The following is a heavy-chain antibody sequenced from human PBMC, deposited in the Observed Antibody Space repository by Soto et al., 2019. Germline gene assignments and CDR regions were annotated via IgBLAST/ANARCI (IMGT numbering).Heavy chain of an antibody. CDR2: ISSSTRTI. J-gene: IGHJ4*02. D-gene: IGHD3-3*01. CDR1: GFSLSGNS. V-gene: IGHV3-48*01. Sequence: EVRLVESGGGLIQPGGSLRLSCEASGFSLSGNSMNWVRQVPGKGLEWISYISSSTRTIYYAASVEGRFTISRDDVKASLYLQMNSLRAEDTAVYYCARARGEWSLVFDNWGQGPLVTV. CDR3: ARARGEWSLVFDN.